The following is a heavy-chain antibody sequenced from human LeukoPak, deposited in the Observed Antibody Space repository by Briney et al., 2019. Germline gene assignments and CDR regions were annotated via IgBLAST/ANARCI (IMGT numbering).Heavy chain of an antibody. CDR3: ARSKGDYSGSYYGY. CDR1: GYTFTGYY. D-gene: IGHD1-26*01. J-gene: IGHJ4*02. CDR2: INPNSGGT. Sequence: ASVKVSCKASGYTFTGYYMHWVRQAPGQGLEWMGWINPNSGGTNYAQKFQGRVTMTRDTSISTAYMELSRLRSDDTAVYYCARSKGDYSGSYYGYWGQGTLVTVSS. V-gene: IGHV1-2*02.